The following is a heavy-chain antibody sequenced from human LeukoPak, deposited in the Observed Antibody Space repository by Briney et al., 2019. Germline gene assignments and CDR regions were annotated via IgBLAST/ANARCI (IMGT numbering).Heavy chain of an antibody. CDR3: ARDRGYSSSWTIFYYYYMDV. Sequence: ASVKASCKASGYTFTSYGISWLRQAPGQGLEWMGWISAYNGNTNYAQKLQGRVTMTTDTSTSTAYMELRSLRSDDTAVYYCARDRGYSSSWTIFYYYYMDVWGKGTTVTVSS. V-gene: IGHV1-18*01. CDR1: GYTFTSYG. D-gene: IGHD6-13*01. CDR2: ISAYNGNT. J-gene: IGHJ6*03.